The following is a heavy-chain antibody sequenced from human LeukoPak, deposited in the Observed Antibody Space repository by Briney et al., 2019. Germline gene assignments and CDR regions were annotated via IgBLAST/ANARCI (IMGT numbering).Heavy chain of an antibody. D-gene: IGHD3-22*01. V-gene: IGHV1-69*13. J-gene: IGHJ4*02. Sequence: SVKVSCKASGGTFSSYAISWVRQAPGQGLEWMGGIIPIFGTAKYAQKFQGRVTITADESTSTVYMELSSLRSEDTAVYYCARSRYYDSSGYSPFDYWGQGTLVTVSS. CDR3: ARSRYYDSSGYSPFDY. CDR2: IIPIFGTA. CDR1: GGTFSSYA.